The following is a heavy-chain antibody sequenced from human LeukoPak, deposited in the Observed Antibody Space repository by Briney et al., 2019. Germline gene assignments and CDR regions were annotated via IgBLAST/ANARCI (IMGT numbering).Heavy chain of an antibody. Sequence: GGSLRLSCAASGFTFSSHGMNWVRQAPGKGLEWVSGITGGGTTYYADSVKGRVTISRDNSKNTLYLQMNSLRAEDTAVYYCAKGRHWLGPDDWGQGTLVTVSS. V-gene: IGHV3-23*01. CDR1: GFTFSSHG. J-gene: IGHJ4*02. CDR3: AKGRHWLGPDD. D-gene: IGHD6-19*01. CDR2: ITGGGTT.